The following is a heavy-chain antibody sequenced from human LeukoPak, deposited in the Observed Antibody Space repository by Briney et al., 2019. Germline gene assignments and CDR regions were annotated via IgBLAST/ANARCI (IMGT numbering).Heavy chain of an antibody. CDR3: AKATGTLGN. V-gene: IGHV3-30*04. CDR1: GFTFSSYA. D-gene: IGHD1-1*01. Sequence: PGRSLRPSCAASGFTFSSYAMHWVRQAPGKGLEWVAVISYDGSNKYYADSVKGRFTISRDNSKNTLYLQMNSLRAEDTAVYYCAKATGTLGNWGQGTLVTVSS. CDR2: ISYDGSNK. J-gene: IGHJ4*02.